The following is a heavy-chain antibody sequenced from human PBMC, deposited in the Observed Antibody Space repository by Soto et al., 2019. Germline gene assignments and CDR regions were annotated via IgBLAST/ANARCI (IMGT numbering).Heavy chain of an antibody. CDR1: GFTFTTFS. CDR2: ISNSGDST. CDR3: AKNSVTLSVAAGQYFQY. Sequence: PGGSLRLSCAASGFTFTTFSMSWVRQAPGRGLEWVSAISNSGDSTYYADSVKGRFTVSRDNSKNTLVLQMSSLRVEDTAIYYCAKNSVTLSVAAGQYFQYWGPGTLVTVSS. D-gene: IGHD6-13*01. J-gene: IGHJ1*01. V-gene: IGHV3-23*01.